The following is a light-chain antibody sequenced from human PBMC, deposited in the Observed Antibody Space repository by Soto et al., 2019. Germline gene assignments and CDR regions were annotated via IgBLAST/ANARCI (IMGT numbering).Light chain of an antibody. CDR2: KAS. Sequence: DIQMTQSPSTLSGSVGDRVTITCRASQTISSWLAWYQQKPGKAPKLLIYKASTLKSGVPSRFSGSGSGTEFTLTISSLQPDDFATDYCQHSNSYSEAFGQGTKVDIK. CDR3: QHSNSYSEA. V-gene: IGKV1-5*03. CDR1: QTISSW. J-gene: IGKJ1*01.